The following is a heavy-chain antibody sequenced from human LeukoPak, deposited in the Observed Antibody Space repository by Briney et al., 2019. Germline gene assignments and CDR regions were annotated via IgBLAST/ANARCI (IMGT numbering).Heavy chain of an antibody. CDR1: GFSLSSSGVG. J-gene: IGHJ4*02. V-gene: IGHV2-5*02. Sequence: SGPTLVKPTQTVTLTCTFSGFSLSSSGVGVGWIRQPAGKALEWLALIYWDDDKRYSPSLKSRLTITKDTSKNQVVLTMTNMDPVDTATYYCAHRRGTYYFHYWGQGTLVTVSS. D-gene: IGHD1-26*01. CDR3: AHRRGTYYFHY. CDR2: IYWDDDK.